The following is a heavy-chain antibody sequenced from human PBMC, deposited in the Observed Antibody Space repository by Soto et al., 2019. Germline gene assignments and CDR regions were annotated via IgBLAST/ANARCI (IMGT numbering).Heavy chain of an antibody. Sequence: GGSLRLSCAASGFTFSSFSMNWVRQAPGKGLEWVSSISSSSSYIYYADSVKGRFTISRDNAKNSLYLQMNSLRAEDTAVYYCARDRVESGYPEYFQHWGQGTLVTVSS. D-gene: IGHD3-22*01. J-gene: IGHJ1*01. CDR2: ISSSSSYI. V-gene: IGHV3-21*04. CDR1: GFTFSSFS. CDR3: ARDRVESGYPEYFQH.